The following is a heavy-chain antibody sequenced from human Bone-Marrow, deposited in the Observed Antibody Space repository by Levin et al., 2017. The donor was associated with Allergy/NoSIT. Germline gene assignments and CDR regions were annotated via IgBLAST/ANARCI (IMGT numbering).Heavy chain of an antibody. V-gene: IGHV3-23*01. CDR2: MSGSGDDT. Sequence: GESLKISCAASGFTFNNYEMNWVRQAPGKGLEWVSSMSGSGDDTYYADSVKGRFTISRDNSKNTLYLQMNSLKAEDTAVYYCAKDKRGDYYGSGTNFDYWGQGTLVTVSS. D-gene: IGHD3-10*01. CDR1: GFTFNNYE. CDR3: AKDKRGDYYGSGTNFDY. J-gene: IGHJ4*02.